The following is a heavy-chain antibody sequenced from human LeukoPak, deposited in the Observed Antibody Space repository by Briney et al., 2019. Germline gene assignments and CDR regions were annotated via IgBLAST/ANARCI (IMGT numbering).Heavy chain of an antibody. CDR1: GGSISSGGYY. CDR2: ISGSGGST. CDR3: AKEGIYDYVWGSYRPFDY. Sequence: ETLSLTCTVSGGSISSGGYYWSWVRQAPGKGLEWVSAISGSGGSTYYADSVKGRFTISRDNSKNTLYLQMNSLRAEDTAVYYCAKEGIYDYVWGSYRPFDYWGQGTLVTVSS. V-gene: IGHV3-23*01. J-gene: IGHJ4*02. D-gene: IGHD3-16*02.